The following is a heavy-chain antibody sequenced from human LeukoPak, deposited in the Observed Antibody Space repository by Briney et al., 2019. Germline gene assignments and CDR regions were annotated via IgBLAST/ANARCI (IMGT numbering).Heavy chain of an antibody. CDR2: INHSGST. D-gene: IGHD2-2*01. CDR3: ARDQPYQLFPPYYYYYGMDD. Sequence: SETLSLTCAVYGGSFSGYYWSWIRQPPGKGLEWIGEINHSGSTNYNPSLKSRVTISVDTSKNQFSLKLSSVTAADTAVYYCARDQPYQLFPPYYYYYGMDDWGQGTTVTVSS. J-gene: IGHJ6*02. CDR1: GGSFSGYY. V-gene: IGHV4-34*01.